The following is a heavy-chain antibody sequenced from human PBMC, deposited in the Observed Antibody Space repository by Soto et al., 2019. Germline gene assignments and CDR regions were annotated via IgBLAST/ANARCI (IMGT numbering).Heavy chain of an antibody. CDR2: INPNSGGS. Sequence: QVQLVQSGAEVKKPGASVKVSCKASGYPFTGYYMHWVRQAPGQGLEWMGWINPNSGGSNYAQKFQGWVTMTRDTSISTAYMELSRLRSDDTAVYYCARAVGLLWFGELEAFDIWGQGTMVTVSS. CDR1: GYPFTGYY. V-gene: IGHV1-2*04. CDR3: ARAVGLLWFGELEAFDI. J-gene: IGHJ3*02. D-gene: IGHD3-10*01.